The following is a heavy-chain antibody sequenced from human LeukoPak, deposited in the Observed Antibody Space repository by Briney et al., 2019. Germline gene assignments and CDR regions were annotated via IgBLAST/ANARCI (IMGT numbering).Heavy chain of an antibody. CDR3: AGGRIYDFWSGYYDY. Sequence: SETLTLTCTVSGGSISSYYWSWIRQPPGKGLEWIGYIYYSGSTNYNPSLKSRVTISVDTSKNQFSLKLSSVTAADTAVYYCAGGRIYDFWSGYYDYWGQGTLVTVSS. V-gene: IGHV4-59*01. CDR2: IYYSGST. D-gene: IGHD3-3*01. J-gene: IGHJ4*02. CDR1: GGSISSYY.